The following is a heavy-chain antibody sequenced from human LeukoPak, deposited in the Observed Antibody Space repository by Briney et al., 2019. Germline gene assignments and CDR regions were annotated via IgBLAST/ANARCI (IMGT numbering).Heavy chain of an antibody. CDR1: GFPFSSYP. D-gene: IGHD2-2*02. CDR2: ISGSGGAT. J-gene: IGHJ4*02. Sequence: AGGSLRLSCAASGFPFSSYPLSWVRQTPGKRLQWVSAISGSGGATYYADSVKGRFTISRDNSKNTLYLQMNSLRAEDTALYYCAKGGPLGYCTSTSCYTVFHWGQGTLVTVSS. V-gene: IGHV3-23*01. CDR3: AKGGPLGYCTSTSCYTVFH.